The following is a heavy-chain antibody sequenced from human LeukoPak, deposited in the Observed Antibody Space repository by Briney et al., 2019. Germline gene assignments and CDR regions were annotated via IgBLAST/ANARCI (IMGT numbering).Heavy chain of an antibody. Sequence: GESLKISCQGSGYSSSRYWIGWVRQATGQGLEWMGWMNPNSGNTGYAQKFQGRVTMTRNTSISTAYMELSSLRSEDTAVYYCARAPPLLWFGESYYYGMDVWGQGTTVTVSS. D-gene: IGHD3-10*01. CDR3: ARAPPLLWFGESYYYGMDV. CDR1: GYSSSRYW. CDR2: MNPNSGNT. V-gene: IGHV1-8*01. J-gene: IGHJ6*02.